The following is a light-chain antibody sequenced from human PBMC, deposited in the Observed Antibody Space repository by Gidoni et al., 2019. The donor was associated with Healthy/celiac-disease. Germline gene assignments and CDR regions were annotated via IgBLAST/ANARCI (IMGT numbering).Light chain of an antibody. CDR1: QSVSSY. CDR2: DAS. CDR3: QQRSNWPF. V-gene: IGKV3-11*01. Sequence: EIVLTQSPATLSLSPGERATLSCRASQSVSSYLAWYQQKPGQAPRLLIYDASNRATGIPARFSGSGSGTDFTLTISSLEPEDFAVYYCQQRSNWPFFXXXTRVEIK. J-gene: IGKJ5*01.